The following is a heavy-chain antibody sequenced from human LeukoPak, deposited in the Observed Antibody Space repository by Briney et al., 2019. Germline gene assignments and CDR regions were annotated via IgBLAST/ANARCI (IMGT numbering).Heavy chain of an antibody. CDR3: VRVEVAATATKPDY. Sequence: GSLRLSCAASGFTFSNYWVSWFRQAPGQGLEWVASIKQDGGERYYVDSVKGRFTISRDNAKNTLYLQMSSLRVEDTAVYYCVRVEVAATATKPDYWGQGTLVTVSS. V-gene: IGHV3-7*01. CDR1: GFTFSNYW. D-gene: IGHD6-13*01. J-gene: IGHJ4*02. CDR2: IKQDGGER.